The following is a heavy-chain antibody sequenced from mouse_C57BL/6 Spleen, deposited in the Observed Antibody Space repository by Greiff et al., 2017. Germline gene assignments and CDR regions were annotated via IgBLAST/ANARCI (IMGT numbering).Heavy chain of an antibody. CDR3: ARRYYGSSYGYYYAMDY. D-gene: IGHD1-1*01. CDR1: GYAFTNYL. V-gene: IGHV1-54*01. J-gene: IGHJ4*01. CDR2: INPGSGGT. Sequence: QVQLKQSGAELVRPGTSVKVSCKASGYAFTNYLIEWVKQRPGQGLEWIGVINPGSGGTNYNEKFKGKATLTADKSSSTAYMQLSSLTSEDSAVYFCARRYYGSSYGYYYAMDYWGQGTSVTVSS.